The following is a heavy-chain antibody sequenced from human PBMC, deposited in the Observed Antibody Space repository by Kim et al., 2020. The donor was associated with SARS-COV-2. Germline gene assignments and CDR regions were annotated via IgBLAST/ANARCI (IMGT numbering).Heavy chain of an antibody. D-gene: IGHD1-26*01. V-gene: IGHV1-18*01. CDR3: VRGHYGKIVGEY. CDR1: GYTFTDYG. CDR2: IDSDNGNT. J-gene: IGHJ4*02. Sequence: ASVKVSRKASGYTFTDYGFSWVRQAPGQGLEWMGWIDSDNGNTNYAQNLQGRVTMTADTSTSTAYMELMSLRSDDTAMYYCVRGHYGKIVGEYWGQGTLVTVSS.